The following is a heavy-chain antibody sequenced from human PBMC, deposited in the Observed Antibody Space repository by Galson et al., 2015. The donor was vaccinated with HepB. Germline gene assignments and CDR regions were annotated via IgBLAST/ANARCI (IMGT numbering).Heavy chain of an antibody. CDR2: VYHRGDT. J-gene: IGHJ4*02. D-gene: IGHD5-12*01. CDR3: ARDRYSRNLDAEY. V-gene: IGHV4-39*02. Sequence: ETLSLTCSVSGDSINTHNYFWAWVRQPPGKGLEWIATVYHRGDTYYNPSLKNRVVISIDTSRNQFYLKVNSVTAADAAIYYCARDRYSRNLDAEYWGQGTLVTVSA. CDR1: GDSINTHNYF.